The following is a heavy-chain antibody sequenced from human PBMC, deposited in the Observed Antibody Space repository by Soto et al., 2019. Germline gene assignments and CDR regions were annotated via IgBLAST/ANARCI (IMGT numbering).Heavy chain of an antibody. CDR3: AKVAGYYDILTGYPWGYFDY. J-gene: IGHJ4*02. CDR1: GFTFSTYA. V-gene: IGHV3-23*01. D-gene: IGHD3-9*01. Sequence: GGSLRLSCAASGFTFSTYAMTWVRQAPGKGLEWVSAISGGGGGTYYTDSVKGRFTISRDNSKNTLYLQMNSLRAEDTAVYYCAKVAGYYDILTGYPWGYFDYWGQGTLVTVSS. CDR2: ISGGGGGT.